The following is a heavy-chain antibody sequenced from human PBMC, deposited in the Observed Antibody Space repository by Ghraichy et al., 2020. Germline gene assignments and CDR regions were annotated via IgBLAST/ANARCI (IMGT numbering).Heavy chain of an antibody. J-gene: IGHJ4*02. Sequence: WGSLRLSCSASGFNFSSNWMSWVRQAPGKGLEWVANIRQDGSSKYYVESARGRFTISRDNAKSSLYLQMNSLRADDTGVYYCARAADGYQWGRGTLVTVTS. CDR1: GFNFSSNW. D-gene: IGHD5-24*01. CDR3: ARAADGYQ. V-gene: IGHV3-7*04. CDR2: IRQDGSSK.